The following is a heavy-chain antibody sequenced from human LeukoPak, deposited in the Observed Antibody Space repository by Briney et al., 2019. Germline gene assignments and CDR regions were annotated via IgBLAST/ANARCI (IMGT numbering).Heavy chain of an antibody. Sequence: SETLSLTCTVSGGSISSYYWNWIRQPPGKGLEWIGYISHSGSTNYNPSLKSRVTISVDTSTNQFSLKLSSVTAADTAVYYCARDCSGTSCYRYDYWGQGTLVTVSS. CDR2: ISHSGST. V-gene: IGHV4-59*01. CDR3: ARDCSGTSCYRYDY. J-gene: IGHJ4*02. CDR1: GGSISSYY. D-gene: IGHD2-2*01.